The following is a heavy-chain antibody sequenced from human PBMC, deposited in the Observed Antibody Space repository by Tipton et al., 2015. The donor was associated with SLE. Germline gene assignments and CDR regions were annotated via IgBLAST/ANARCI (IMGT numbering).Heavy chain of an antibody. J-gene: IGHJ2*01. CDR3: ARDRHDYEEGYFDL. CDR2: IYSGGST. D-gene: IGHD4-17*01. V-gene: IGHV3-53*05. Sequence: GSLRLSCAASGFTFSSYAMSWVRQAPGKGLEWVSVIYSGGSTYYADSVKGRFTISRDNSKNTLYLQMNSLRAEDTAVYYCARDRHDYEEGYFDLWGRGTLVTVSS. CDR1: GFTFSSYA.